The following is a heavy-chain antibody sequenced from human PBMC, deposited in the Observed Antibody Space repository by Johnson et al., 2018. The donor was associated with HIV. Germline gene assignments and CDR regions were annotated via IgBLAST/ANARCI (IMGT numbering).Heavy chain of an antibody. CDR3: ARGGDIVLVVYAMCQDAFDI. V-gene: IGHV3-38-3*01. Sequence: VQLVESRGVLVQPGGSLRLSCAASGFTVSSNEMSWVRQAPGKGLEWVSSISGGSTYYADSRKGRFTISRDNSKNTLHLQMNSLRAEDTAVYYCARGGDIVLVVYAMCQDAFDIWGQGTMVTVSS. CDR1: GFTVSSNE. J-gene: IGHJ3*02. D-gene: IGHD2-8*02. CDR2: ISGGST.